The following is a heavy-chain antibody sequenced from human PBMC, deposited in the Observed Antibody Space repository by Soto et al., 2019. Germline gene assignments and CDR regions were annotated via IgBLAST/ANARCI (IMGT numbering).Heavy chain of an antibody. D-gene: IGHD2-2*02. V-gene: IGHV3-48*01. J-gene: IGHJ3*02. CDR1: GGTFSSYS. CDR3: ANTLGDFDI. Sequence: GGALRLSCAAAGGTFSSYSMNWVRQAPGKGLEWVSHISSSSSTTYYADSVKGRFTISRDNAKNSLYLQMNSLRAEDTAGYYCANTLGDFDIWGQGTMVTVSS. CDR2: ISSSSSTT.